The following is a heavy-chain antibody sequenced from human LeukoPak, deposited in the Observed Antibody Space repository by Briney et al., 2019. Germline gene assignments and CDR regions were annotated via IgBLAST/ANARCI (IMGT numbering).Heavy chain of an antibody. J-gene: IGHJ4*02. D-gene: IGHD5-18*01. CDR3: ARVPTNSYGFGQ. V-gene: IGHV3-74*01. CDR2: VNSDGSST. CDR1: GFTFSNYW. Sequence: GGSLRLSCAASGFTFSNYWMHWVRQAPGKGLVWVSHVNSDGSSTSYADSVKGRFTISRDNAKNTLYLQMNSLTVEDTAVYYCARVPTNSYGFGQWGQGSLVTVSS.